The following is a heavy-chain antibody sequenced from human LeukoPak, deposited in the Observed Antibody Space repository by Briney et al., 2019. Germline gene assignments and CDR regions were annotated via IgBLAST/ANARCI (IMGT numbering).Heavy chain of an antibody. J-gene: IGHJ4*02. CDR3: AKGSYYDSSGSFYFDY. CDR1: GFTFSSYA. Sequence: GGSLRLSCAASGFTFSSYAMSWVRQAPGKGLEWVSGISGSGDNTYYADSVKGRFTISRDNSKNTLYVQVNSLGTEDTAAYYCAKGSYYDSSGSFYFDYCGQGTLVTVSS. V-gene: IGHV3-23*01. CDR2: ISGSGDNT. D-gene: IGHD3-22*01.